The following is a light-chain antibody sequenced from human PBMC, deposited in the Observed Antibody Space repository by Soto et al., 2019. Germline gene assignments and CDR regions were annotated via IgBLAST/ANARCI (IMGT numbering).Light chain of an antibody. V-gene: IGLV1-44*01. CDR3: AAWDDSLNNWV. J-gene: IGLJ3*02. CDR1: GSNIGNNS. Sequence: QSVLTQPPSASGTPGQRVTISCSGSGSNIGNNSVNWYQQLTGTAPKLRIYSNDQRPSGVPDRFSGSKSGTSASLAISGLQSEDEADYYCAAWDDSLNNWVFGGGTKVTVL. CDR2: SND.